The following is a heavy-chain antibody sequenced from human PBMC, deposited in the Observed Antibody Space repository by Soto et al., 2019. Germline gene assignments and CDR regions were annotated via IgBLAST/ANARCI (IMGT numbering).Heavy chain of an antibody. CDR1: GYSFTSYW. J-gene: IGHJ6*02. Sequence: GESLKISCQGFGYSFTSYWIAWVRQMPSKCLECMGIIYPGDSATRYSPSFQGQVTISADKSISTAYLQWSSLKASDTAMYYCARLSGSYFYYYYYGMDVWGQGTTVTVSS. V-gene: IGHV5-51*01. CDR2: IYPGDSAT. CDR3: ARLSGSYFYYYYYGMDV. D-gene: IGHD1-26*01.